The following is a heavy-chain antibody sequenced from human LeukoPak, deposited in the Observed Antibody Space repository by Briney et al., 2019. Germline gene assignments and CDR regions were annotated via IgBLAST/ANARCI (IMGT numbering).Heavy chain of an antibody. CDR1: GYTFTSYY. V-gene: IGHV1-2*02. CDR3: ASEGVSAAAPRGYYYYMDV. J-gene: IGHJ6*03. Sequence: ASVKVSCKASGYTFTSYYMHWVRQAPGQGLEWMGWINPNSGGTNYAQKFQGRVTMTRDTSISTAYMELSRLRSDDTAVYYCASEGVSAAAPRGYYYYMDVWGKGTAVTVSS. CDR2: INPNSGGT. D-gene: IGHD6-13*01.